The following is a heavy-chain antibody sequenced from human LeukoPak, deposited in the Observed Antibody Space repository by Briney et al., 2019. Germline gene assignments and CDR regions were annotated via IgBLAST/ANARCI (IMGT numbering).Heavy chain of an antibody. CDR1: GGTFSSYA. CDR3: ARGSGYDYNYYYMDV. Sequence: GASVKVSCKASGGTFSSYAISWVRQAPGQGLEWMGGIIPIFGTANYAQKFQGRVTITTDEPTSTAYMELSSLRSEDTAVYYCARGSGYDYNYYYMDVWGKGTTVTVSS. D-gene: IGHD5-12*01. V-gene: IGHV1-69*05. CDR2: IIPIFGTA. J-gene: IGHJ6*03.